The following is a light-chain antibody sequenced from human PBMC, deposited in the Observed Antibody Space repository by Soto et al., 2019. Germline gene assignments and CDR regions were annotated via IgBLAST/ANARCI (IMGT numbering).Light chain of an antibody. CDR3: QQYNNWPWT. CDR1: QSISDT. Sequence: EIVLTQSPGTLSLSPGERATLSCRASQSISDTLAWYQQKPGQTPRLLIHGASTRAPGFPARFSGSGSGTDFTLTISSLQSEDFAVYYCQQYNNWPWTFGQGTKVEIK. CDR2: GAS. J-gene: IGKJ1*01. V-gene: IGKV3-15*01.